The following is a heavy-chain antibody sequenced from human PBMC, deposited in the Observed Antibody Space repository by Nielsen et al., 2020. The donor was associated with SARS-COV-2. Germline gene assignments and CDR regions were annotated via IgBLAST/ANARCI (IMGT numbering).Heavy chain of an antibody. J-gene: IGHJ4*02. CDR2: IKQDGSEK. CDR1: GFTFSSYW. D-gene: IGHD3-3*01. Sequence: GGSLRLSCAASGFTFSSYWMSWVRQAPGKGLEWVANIKQDGSEKYYVDSVKGRFTISRDNAKNSLYLQMNSLRAEDTAVYYCARGGSVGYDFWSGYYCDYWGQGTLVTVSS. V-gene: IGHV3-7*01. CDR3: ARGGSVGYDFWSGYYCDY.